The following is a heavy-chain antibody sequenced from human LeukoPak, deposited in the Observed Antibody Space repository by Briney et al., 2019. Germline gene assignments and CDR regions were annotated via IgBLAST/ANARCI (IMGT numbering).Heavy chain of an antibody. CDR1: GYTFIGYY. CDR2: INPNSGGT. V-gene: IGHV1-2*02. Sequence: ASVKVSCKASGYTFIGYYMHWVRQAPGQGLEWMGWINPNSGGTNYAQKFQGRVTMTRDRSISTAYMELSSLRSDDTAVYYCARDSSWYWGQGTLVTVSS. CDR3: ARDSSWY. J-gene: IGHJ4*02.